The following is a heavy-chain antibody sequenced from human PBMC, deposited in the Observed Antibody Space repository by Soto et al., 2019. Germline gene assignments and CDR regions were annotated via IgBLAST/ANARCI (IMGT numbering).Heavy chain of an antibody. CDR3: ARDRQYGDYGYYFDY. D-gene: IGHD4-17*01. Sequence: SAKVYFKAAGCTFNCYYLHWVRQAPGQGLEWMGWINPNNGVTNSAQRFQGRVTMTRDTSIITAYMDLSSLTSDDTAIYYCARDRQYGDYGYYFDYWGQGTLVTVSS. CDR2: INPNNGVT. CDR1: GCTFNCYY. V-gene: IGHV1-2*02. J-gene: IGHJ4*02.